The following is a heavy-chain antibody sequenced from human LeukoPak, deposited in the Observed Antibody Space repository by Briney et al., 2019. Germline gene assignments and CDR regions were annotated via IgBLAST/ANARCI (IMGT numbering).Heavy chain of an antibody. V-gene: IGHV4-39*07. J-gene: IGHJ3*02. CDR2: IYYSGST. D-gene: IGHD3-22*01. CDR1: GGSISSSSYY. Sequence: SSETLSLTCTVSGGSISSSSYYWGWIRQPPGKGLEWIGSIYYSGSTYYNPSLKSRVTISVDTSKNQFSLKLSSVTAADTAVYYCARYDTYYYDSSGYYYSAFDIWGQGTMVTVSS. CDR3: ARYDTYYYDSSGYYYSAFDI.